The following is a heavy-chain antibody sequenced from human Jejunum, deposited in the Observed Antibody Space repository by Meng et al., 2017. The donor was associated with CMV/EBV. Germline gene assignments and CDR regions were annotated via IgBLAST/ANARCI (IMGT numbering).Heavy chain of an antibody. CDR1: GFPLNSYG. CDR3: ARDNDGSSHYSQFDY. V-gene: IGHV3-33*01. J-gene: IGHJ4*02. Sequence: SGFPLNSYGIHWVGQFPGKGLEWVAVLWYDGSRKYFADSVQGRFSISRDDSKNTVYLQMNSLRAEDTAVYYCARDNDGSSHYSQFDYWGQGTLVTVSS. CDR2: LWYDGSRK. D-gene: IGHD3-22*01.